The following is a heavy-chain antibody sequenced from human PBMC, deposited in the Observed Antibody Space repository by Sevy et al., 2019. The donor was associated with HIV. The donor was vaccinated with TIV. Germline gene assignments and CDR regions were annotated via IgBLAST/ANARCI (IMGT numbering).Heavy chain of an antibody. D-gene: IGHD2-15*01. V-gene: IGHV3-21*01. CDR2: ISSSSSYI. J-gene: IGHJ6*02. CDR3: ARMPDLVVVAAIEAHYYYGMDV. Sequence: GGSLRLSCAASGFTFSSYSMNWVRQAPGKGLEWVSSISSSSSYIYYADSVKGRFTISRDNAKNSLYLQMNSLRAEDTAVYYCARMPDLVVVAAIEAHYYYGMDVWGQGTTVTVSS. CDR1: GFTFSSYS.